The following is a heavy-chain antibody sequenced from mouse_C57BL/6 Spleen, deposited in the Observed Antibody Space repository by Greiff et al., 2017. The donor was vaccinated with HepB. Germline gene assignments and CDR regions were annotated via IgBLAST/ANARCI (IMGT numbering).Heavy chain of an antibody. CDR1: GFTFSDYG. CDR2: ISSGSSTI. D-gene: IGHD2-3*01. Sequence: EVQLVESGGGLVKPGGSLKLSCAASGFTFSDYGMHWVRQAPEKGLEWVAYISSGSSTIYYADTVKGRFTISRDNAKNTLFLQMTSLRSEDTAMYYCARDSYDGYYYFDVWGTGTTVTVSS. V-gene: IGHV5-17*01. CDR3: ARDSYDGYYYFDV. J-gene: IGHJ1*03.